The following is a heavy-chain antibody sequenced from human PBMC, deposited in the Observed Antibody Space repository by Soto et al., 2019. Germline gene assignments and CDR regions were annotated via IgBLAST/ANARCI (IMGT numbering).Heavy chain of an antibody. V-gene: IGHV3-33*01. CDR1: GFTFSSYG. D-gene: IGHD2-2*03. CDR2: IWYDGSNK. Sequence: QVQLVESGGGVVQPGRSLRLSCAASGFTFSSYGMHWVRQAPGKGLEWVAVIWYDGSNKYYADSVKGRFTISRDNSKNTLYLQLNNLRAEDTAVYYCAREFLDIVVVPAGLYYYYMDVWGKGTTVTVSS. CDR3: AREFLDIVVVPAGLYYYYMDV. J-gene: IGHJ6*03.